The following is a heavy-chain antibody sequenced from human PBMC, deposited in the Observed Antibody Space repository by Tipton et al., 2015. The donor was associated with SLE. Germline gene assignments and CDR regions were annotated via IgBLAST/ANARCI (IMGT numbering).Heavy chain of an antibody. Sequence: GSTNYNPSLKSRVTISLDTSKNQFSLKLSSVTAADTAVYYCARDTSLDPYNSGFLDYWGQGTLVTVSS. D-gene: IGHD6-19*01. V-gene: IGHV4-59*01. CDR2: GST. J-gene: IGHJ4*02. CDR3: ARDTSLDPYNSGFLDY.